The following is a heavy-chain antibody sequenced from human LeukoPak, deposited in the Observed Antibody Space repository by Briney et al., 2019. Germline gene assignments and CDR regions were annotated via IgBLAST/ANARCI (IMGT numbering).Heavy chain of an antibody. CDR2: ISGSGGST. Sequence: PGGSLRLSCAASGFTFSNYWMSWVRQAPGKGLEWVSAISGSGGSTYYADSVKGRFTISRDNSKNTPYLQMNSLRAEDTAVYYCANDFWSGYFGFGYWGQGTLVTVSS. J-gene: IGHJ4*02. CDR1: GFTFSNYW. CDR3: ANDFWSGYFGFGY. D-gene: IGHD3-3*01. V-gene: IGHV3-23*01.